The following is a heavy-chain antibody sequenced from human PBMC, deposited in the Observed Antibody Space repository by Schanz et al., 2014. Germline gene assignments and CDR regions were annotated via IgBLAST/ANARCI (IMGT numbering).Heavy chain of an antibody. CDR1: GFIFNDYY. D-gene: IGHD6-13*01. V-gene: IGHV3-11*04. Sequence: QVQLVESGGGLVKPGGSLRLSCAASGFIFNDYYMNWIRQAPGKGLEWIATTYDRGSTSYNPSLKSRVTISVDTTKNQVSLNVTSLTAADSAIYYCARRSRNAWYEGHYWSDPWGQGTMVIVSS. J-gene: IGHJ5*02. CDR2: TYDRGST. CDR3: ARRSRNAWYEGHYWSDP.